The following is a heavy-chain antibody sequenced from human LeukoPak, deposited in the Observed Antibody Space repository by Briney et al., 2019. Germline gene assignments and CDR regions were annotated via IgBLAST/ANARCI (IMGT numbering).Heavy chain of an antibody. V-gene: IGHV4-34*01. CDR3: ARREPHGDYGGKIRYYYYMDV. J-gene: IGHJ6*03. Sequence: SETLSLTCAVYGGSFSGYYWSWIRQPPGKGLEWIGEINHSGNTNSNPSLKSRVTMSVVTSKNQFSLKLSSLTAADTAMYYCARREPHGDYGGKIRYYYYMDVWGKGTTITISS. D-gene: IGHD4-23*01. CDR2: INHSGNT. CDR1: GGSFSGYY.